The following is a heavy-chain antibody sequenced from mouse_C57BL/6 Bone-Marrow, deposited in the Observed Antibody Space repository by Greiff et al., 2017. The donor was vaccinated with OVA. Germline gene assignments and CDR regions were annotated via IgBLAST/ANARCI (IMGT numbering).Heavy chain of an antibody. J-gene: IGHJ4*01. CDR3: ARSYYGNYYAMDY. V-gene: IGHV3-8*01. D-gene: IGHD2-10*01. CDR1: GYSITSDY. Sequence: VHVKQSGPGLAKPSQTLSLTCSVTGYSITSDYWNWIRKFPGNKLEYMGYISYSGSTYYNPSLKSRISITRDTSKNQYYLQLNSVTTEDTATYYCARSYYGNYYAMDYWGQGTSVTVSS. CDR2: ISYSGST.